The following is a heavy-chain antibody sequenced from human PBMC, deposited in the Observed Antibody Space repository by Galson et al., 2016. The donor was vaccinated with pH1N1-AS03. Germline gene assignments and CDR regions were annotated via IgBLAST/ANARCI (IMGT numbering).Heavy chain of an antibody. Sequence: SLRLSCAASGFTFSNYAIRWVRQAPGKGLEYVAAISSDGSGTYYANSVKARFSVSRDNSKNTVYLQMGSLRGEDTAVYYCARTQTYDAFCDSYFGDWGQGSPVTVAS. D-gene: IGHD3-3*01. V-gene: IGHV3-64*01. CDR2: ISSDGSGT. CDR1: GFTFSNYA. CDR3: ARTQTYDAFCDSYFGD. J-gene: IGHJ4*02.